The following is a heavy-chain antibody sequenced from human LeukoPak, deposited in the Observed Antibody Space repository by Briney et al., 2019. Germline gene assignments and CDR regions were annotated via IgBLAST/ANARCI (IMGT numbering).Heavy chain of an antibody. V-gene: IGHV3-48*04. CDR3: ARVGCSGGSCFAYYYHGMDV. D-gene: IGHD2-15*01. CDR1: GFTFSSYA. J-gene: IGHJ6*02. CDR2: ISSSSSTI. Sequence: PGGSLRLSCAASGFTFSSYAMSWVRQAPGKGLEWVSYISSSSSTIYYADSVKGRFTISRDNAKNSLYLQMNSLRAEDTALYHCARVGCSGGSCFAYYYHGMDVWGQGTTVTVSS.